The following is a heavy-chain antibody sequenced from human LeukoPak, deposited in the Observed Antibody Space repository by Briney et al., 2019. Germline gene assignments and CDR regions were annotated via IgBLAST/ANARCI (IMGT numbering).Heavy chain of an antibody. Sequence: GGSLRLSCAASGFIFTSHAMSWVRQAPGKGLEWVSSVSTGGGSTSYADSVKGRFTISRDNFRNTLYLQMDSLRAEDTAIYYCALRGGQPDPFDYWGQGTLVTVSS. CDR3: ALRGGQPDPFDY. J-gene: IGHJ4*02. CDR1: GFIFTSHA. V-gene: IGHV3-23*01. CDR2: VSTGGGST. D-gene: IGHD3-10*01.